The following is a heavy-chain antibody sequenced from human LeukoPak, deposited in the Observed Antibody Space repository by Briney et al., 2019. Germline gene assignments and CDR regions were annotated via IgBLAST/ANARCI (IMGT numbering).Heavy chain of an antibody. Sequence: KPSETLSLTCTVSGGSISSSSYYWGWIRQPPGKGLEWIGTIYYSGSAYYTPSLKSRVTISVDTSKNRFSLKLSSVTAADTAVYYCARPHGSYWSVFDIWGQGTMVTVSS. J-gene: IGHJ3*02. CDR3: ARPHGSYWSVFDI. D-gene: IGHD1-26*01. CDR2: IYYSGSA. CDR1: GGSISSSSYY. V-gene: IGHV4-39*01.